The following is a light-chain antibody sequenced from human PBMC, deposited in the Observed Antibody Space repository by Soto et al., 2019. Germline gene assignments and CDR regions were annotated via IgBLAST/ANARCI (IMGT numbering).Light chain of an antibody. J-gene: IGKJ1*01. CDR2: WAS. V-gene: IGKV4-1*01. CDR3: QHYYSTPRT. CDR1: QRGLYCSNSNHY. Sequence: IVMTQSPDSLAVSLGERATINCKSSQRGLYCSNSNHYLAWYHQQPGQPPKLLIYWASTRESGVPDRFSVSGSGTDFTLTITNLQAEDVSVYYCQHYYSTPRTFGQGTTWEFK.